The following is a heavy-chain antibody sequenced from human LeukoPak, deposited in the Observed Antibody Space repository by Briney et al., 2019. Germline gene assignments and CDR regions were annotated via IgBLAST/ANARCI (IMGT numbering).Heavy chain of an antibody. CDR3: ARGDFWYAFDI. Sequence: SETLSLTCTVSGGSISSYYWSWIRQPPGKGLEWIGYIYYSGSTNYNPSLKSRVTISVDTSKNQCSLKLSSVTAADTAVYYCARGDFWYAFDIWGQGTMVTVSS. V-gene: IGHV4-59*01. D-gene: IGHD3-3*01. J-gene: IGHJ3*02. CDR2: IYYSGST. CDR1: GGSISSYY.